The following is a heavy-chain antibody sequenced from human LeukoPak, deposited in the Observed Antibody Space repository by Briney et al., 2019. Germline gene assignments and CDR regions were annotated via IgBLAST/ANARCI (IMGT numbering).Heavy chain of an antibody. CDR2: ISGSGSST. J-gene: IGHJ4*02. V-gene: IGHV3-23*01. Sequence: GGSLRLSCAASGFTFSSYAMSWVRQAPGKGLEWVSAISGSGSSTYYADSVQGRFTISRDNSKSTVYLQMNSLRAEDTAVYYCAKDWRYSCGYRGNYFDYWGQGTLVTVSS. CDR1: GFTFSSYA. CDR3: AKDWRYSCGYRGNYFDY. D-gene: IGHD5-18*01.